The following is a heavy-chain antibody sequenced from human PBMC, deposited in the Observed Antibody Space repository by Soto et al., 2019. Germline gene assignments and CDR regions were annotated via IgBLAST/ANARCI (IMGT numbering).Heavy chain of an antibody. J-gene: IGHJ5*02. D-gene: IGHD3-3*01. Sequence: GASVKVSCKASGYTFTSYGSSWVRQAPGQGLEWMGWISAYNGNTNYAQKLQGRVTMTTDTSTSTAYMELRSLRSDDTAVYYCARFRITDYDFWSGYMWFDPWGQGTLVTVSS. V-gene: IGHV1-18*01. CDR2: ISAYNGNT. CDR1: GYTFTSYG. CDR3: ARFRITDYDFWSGYMWFDP.